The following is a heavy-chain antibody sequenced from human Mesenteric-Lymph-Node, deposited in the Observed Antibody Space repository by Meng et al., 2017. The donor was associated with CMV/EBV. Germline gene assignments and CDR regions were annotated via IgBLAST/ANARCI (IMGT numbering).Heavy chain of an antibody. D-gene: IGHD3-16*02. J-gene: IGHJ6*02. CDR1: GFTFSSYA. CDR2: IRYDGSNK. V-gene: IGHV3-30*02. Sequence: GGSLRLSCAASGFTFSSYAMSWVRQAPGKGLEWVAFIRYDGSNKYYADSVKGRFTISRDNSKNTLYLQMNSLRAEDTAVYYCAKEGNSRYYYGMDVWGQGTTVTVSS. CDR3: AKEGNSRYYYGMDV.